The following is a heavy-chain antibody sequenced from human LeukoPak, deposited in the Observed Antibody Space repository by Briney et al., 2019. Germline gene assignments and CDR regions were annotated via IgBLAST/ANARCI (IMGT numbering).Heavy chain of an antibody. V-gene: IGHV3-21*01. J-gene: IGHJ4*02. CDR3: ARDHDSGSYYGY. CDR2: ISSSSYI. Sequence: GGSLRLSCAASGFIFSSYSMNWVRQAPGKGLEWVSSISSSSYIYYADSVKGRFTISRDNAKNSLYLQMNSLRVEDTAVYYCARDHDSGSYYGYWGQGTLVTVSS. CDR1: GFIFSSYS. D-gene: IGHD1-26*01.